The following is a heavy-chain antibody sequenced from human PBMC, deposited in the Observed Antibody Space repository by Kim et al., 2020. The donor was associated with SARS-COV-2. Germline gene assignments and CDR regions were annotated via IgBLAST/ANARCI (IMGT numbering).Heavy chain of an antibody. Sequence: GGSLRLSCAASGFTFSSYSMNWVRQAPGKGLEWVSSISSSSSYIYYADSVKGRFTISRDNAKNSLYLQMNSLRAEDTAVYYCASGPTNWNYYYGMDVWGQGTTVTVSS. J-gene: IGHJ6*02. CDR3: ASGPTNWNYYYGMDV. CDR2: ISSSSSYI. D-gene: IGHD1-1*01. V-gene: IGHV3-21*01. CDR1: GFTFSSYS.